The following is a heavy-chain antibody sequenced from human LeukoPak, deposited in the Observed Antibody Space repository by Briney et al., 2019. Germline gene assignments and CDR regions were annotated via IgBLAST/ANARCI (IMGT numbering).Heavy chain of an antibody. D-gene: IGHD5-24*01. CDR3: ARVGEDGYNTFDY. J-gene: IGHJ4*02. Sequence: PSETLSLTCTVSGGSISSYYWSWIRQPPGKGLEWIGYIYYSGSTNYNPSLKSRVTISVDTSKNQFSLKLSSVTAADTAVYYCARVGEDGYNTFDYWGQGTLVTVSS. CDR2: IYYSGST. CDR1: GGSISSYY. V-gene: IGHV4-59*01.